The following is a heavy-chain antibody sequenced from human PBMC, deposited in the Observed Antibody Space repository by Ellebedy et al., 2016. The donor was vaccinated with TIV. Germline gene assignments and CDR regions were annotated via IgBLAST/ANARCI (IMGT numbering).Heavy chain of an antibody. CDR2: ISYDGNNK. Sequence: PGGSLRLSCAASGFTFSSYAMHWVRQAPGKGLEWVAVISYDGNNKYYADSVKGRFTISRDNSKNTLYLQMNSLRAEDTAVYYCARGEETYGMGYFDYWGQGTLVTVSP. J-gene: IGHJ4*02. CDR1: GFTFSSYA. CDR3: ARGEETYGMGYFDY. V-gene: IGHV3-30-3*01. D-gene: IGHD4-17*01.